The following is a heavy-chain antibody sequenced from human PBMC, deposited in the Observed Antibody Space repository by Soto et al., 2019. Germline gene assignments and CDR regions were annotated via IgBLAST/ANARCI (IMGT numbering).Heavy chain of an antibody. V-gene: IGHV1-2*04. CDR1: GYTFTGYY. J-gene: IGHJ3*02. Sequence: ASVKVSCKASGYTFTGYYMHWVRQAPGQGLEWMGWINPNSGGTNYARKFQGWVTMTRDTSISTAYMELSRLRSDDTAVYYCARDRCSGGSCYSFDFDIWGQGTMVTVSS. CDR3: ARDRCSGGSCYSFDFDI. CDR2: INPNSGGT. D-gene: IGHD2-15*01.